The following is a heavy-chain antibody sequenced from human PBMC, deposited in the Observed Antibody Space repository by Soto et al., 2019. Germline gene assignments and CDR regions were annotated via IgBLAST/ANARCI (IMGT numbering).Heavy chain of an antibody. CDR3: TTEPIKNYYDSND. CDR2: IKSKIDGVTA. Sequence: EVQLVESGGGLVKPGGSLRLSCAASGFTFSNAWMNWVRQAPGKGLEWVGRIKSKIDGVTADYAAPVKGRFTISRDDSKNTLYLQMNSLKTEDTAVYYCTTEPIKNYYDSNDWGQGTLVTVSS. D-gene: IGHD3-22*01. V-gene: IGHV3-15*07. CDR1: GFTFSNAW. J-gene: IGHJ4*02.